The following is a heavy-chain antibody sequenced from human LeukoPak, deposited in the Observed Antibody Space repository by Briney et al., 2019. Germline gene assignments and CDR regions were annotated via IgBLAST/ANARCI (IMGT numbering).Heavy chain of an antibody. CDR3: AKADVRYFDSLPHPHAFDI. Sequence: GGSLRLSCAASGFTFSSYAMSWVRQAPGKGLEWVSAISGSGGSTYYADSVKGRFTISRDNSKNTLYLKMNSLRAEDTAVYYCAKADVRYFDSLPHPHAFDIWGQGTMVTVSS. CDR2: ISGSGGST. D-gene: IGHD3-9*01. V-gene: IGHV3-23*01. J-gene: IGHJ3*02. CDR1: GFTFSSYA.